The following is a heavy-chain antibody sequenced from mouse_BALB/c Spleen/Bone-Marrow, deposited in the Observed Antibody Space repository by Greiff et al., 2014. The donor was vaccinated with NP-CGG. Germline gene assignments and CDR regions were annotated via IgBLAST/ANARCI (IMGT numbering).Heavy chain of an antibody. Sequence: VQLKESGPEVVKPGASMKMSCKASGYSFTGYTMNWVKQSHGKNLEWIGLINPYNGGTHYNQKFKGKATLTVDKSSSTAYMELLSLTSEDSAVYYCAREGDYDYAWFAHWGQGTLITVSA. J-gene: IGHJ3*01. CDR1: GYSFTGYT. V-gene: IGHV1-18*01. CDR2: INPYNGGT. D-gene: IGHD2-4*01. CDR3: AREGDYDYAWFAH.